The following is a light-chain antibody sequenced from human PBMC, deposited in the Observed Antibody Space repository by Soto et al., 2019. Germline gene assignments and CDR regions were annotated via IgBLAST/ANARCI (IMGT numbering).Light chain of an antibody. Sequence: DIQMTQSPSSQSASVGDRVTITCRASQSINSYLNWYQQEPGKAPKLLIYAASSLQSGVPSRFSGSGSETDFTLTITSLQPDDFATYYCQQSFSTPRTFGQGTRVEI. J-gene: IGKJ1*01. CDR3: QQSFSTPRT. V-gene: IGKV1-39*01. CDR1: QSINSY. CDR2: AAS.